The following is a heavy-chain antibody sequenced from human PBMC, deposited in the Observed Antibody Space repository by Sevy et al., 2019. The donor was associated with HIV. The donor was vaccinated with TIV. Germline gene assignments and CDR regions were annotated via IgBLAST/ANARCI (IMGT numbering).Heavy chain of an antibody. Sequence: GGSPRLSCVASGFTFSSYAMSWVRQAPGKGLEWVSAISGSGGSTYYADSVKGRFTISRDNSKNTLYLQMNSLRAEDTAVYYCAKSPRIAVAGTGYFDYWGQGTLVTVSS. CDR3: AKSPRIAVAGTGYFDY. D-gene: IGHD6-19*01. CDR2: ISGSGGST. J-gene: IGHJ4*02. V-gene: IGHV3-23*01. CDR1: GFTFSSYA.